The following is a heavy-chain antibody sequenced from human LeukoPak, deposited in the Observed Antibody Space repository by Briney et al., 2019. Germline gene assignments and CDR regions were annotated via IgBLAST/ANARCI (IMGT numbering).Heavy chain of an antibody. D-gene: IGHD4-17*01. V-gene: IGHV3-48*03. CDR2: IGSSDTTV. CDR3: ARLTVTTKDAFDI. CDR1: GFTFSSSE. Sequence: GGSLRLSCAASGFTFSSSEMNWVRQAPGKGLEWVSYIGSSDTTVHYADSVEGRFTISRGNAKNSLYLQMNSLRAEDTAIYYCARLTVTTKDAFDIWGQGTMVIVSS. J-gene: IGHJ3*02.